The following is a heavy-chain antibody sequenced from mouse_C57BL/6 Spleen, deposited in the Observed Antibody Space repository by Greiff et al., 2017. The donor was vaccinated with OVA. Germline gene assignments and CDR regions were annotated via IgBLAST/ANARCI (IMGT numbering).Heavy chain of an antibody. Sequence: QVQLKQSGPELVKPGASVKISCKASGYAFSSSWMNWVKQRPGKGLEWIGRIYPGDGDTNYNGKFKGKATLTADKSSSTAYMQLSSLTSEDSAVYFCARAGSGYGFAYWGQGTLVTVSA. CDR1: GYAFSSSW. CDR3: ARAGSGYGFAY. J-gene: IGHJ3*01. CDR2: IYPGDGDT. V-gene: IGHV1-82*01. D-gene: IGHD3-2*02.